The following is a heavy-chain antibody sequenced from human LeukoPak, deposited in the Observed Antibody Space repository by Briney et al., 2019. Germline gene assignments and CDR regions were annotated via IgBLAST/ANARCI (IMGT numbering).Heavy chain of an antibody. J-gene: IGHJ4*02. D-gene: IGHD2-8*01. CDR1: GGSISSSNW. CDR3: ARYSVYAALPGGFDY. CDR2: IYHSGST. V-gene: IGHV4-4*02. Sequence: KASETLSLTCAVSGGSISSSNWWSWVRQPPGKGLEWIGEIYHSGSTNYNPSLKSRVTISVDKSKNQFSLKLSSVTAADTAVYYCARYSVYAALPGGFDYWGQGTLVTVSS.